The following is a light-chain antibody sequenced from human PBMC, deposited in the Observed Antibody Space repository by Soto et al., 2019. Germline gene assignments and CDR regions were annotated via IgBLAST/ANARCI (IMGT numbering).Light chain of an antibody. CDR1: QTVSHSSNY. CDR2: WAS. J-gene: IGKJ1*01. Sequence: DIVMTQSPDSLSVSLGERATINCKSSQTVSHSSNYLAWYQQKAGQPPKLLIYWASTRESGVPDRFRGSGSGTDFTLTISSLQAEDVAIYYCQQYYTTPVTFGQGTKVEV. V-gene: IGKV4-1*01. CDR3: QQYYTTPVT.